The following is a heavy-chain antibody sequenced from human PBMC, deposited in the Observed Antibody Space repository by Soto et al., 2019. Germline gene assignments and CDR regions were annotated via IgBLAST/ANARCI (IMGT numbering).Heavy chain of an antibody. CDR3: AKEEYRGSSFDY. Sequence: QVQLVESGGGVVQPGRSLRLSCAASGFTFSSYGMHWVRQAPGKGLEWVARISYDGSKKVYADSVKGRFTISRDNSKDTLYLQVNSLRAEDTAVFYCAKEEYRGSSFDYSGQGTLVTVSS. CDR1: GFTFSSYG. D-gene: IGHD1-26*01. J-gene: IGHJ4*02. V-gene: IGHV3-30*18. CDR2: ISYDGSKK.